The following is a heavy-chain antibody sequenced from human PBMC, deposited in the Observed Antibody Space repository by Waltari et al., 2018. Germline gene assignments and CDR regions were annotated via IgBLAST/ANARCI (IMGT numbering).Heavy chain of an antibody. CDR2: IYYSGST. CDR3: ATASEYSSGWDVDY. Sequence: QLQLQESGPGLVTPSETLSLTCTVSGGSIRSSSYYWGWIRQPPGKGLEWVGSIYYSGSTFYNPSLKSRVTMSVDTSKNQFSMKVSSVTAADTAVYYCATASEYSSGWDVDYWGQGTLVTVSS. V-gene: IGHV4-39*01. J-gene: IGHJ4*02. D-gene: IGHD6-19*01. CDR1: GGSIRSSSYY.